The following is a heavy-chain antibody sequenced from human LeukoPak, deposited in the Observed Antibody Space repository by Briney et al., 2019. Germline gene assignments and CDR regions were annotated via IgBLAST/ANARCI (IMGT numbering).Heavy chain of an antibody. CDR1: GFTFSDYF. J-gene: IGHJ6*03. CDR2: ISSTGNTI. Sequence: GGSLRLSCAASGFTFSDYFMNWIRQPPGKGLEWVSYISSTGNTIYYADSVKGRFTMSRDNGRNSLFLQMDSLRADDTAVYYCAREFGDYYFMDVWGKGTTVTVSS. V-gene: IGHV3-11*01. CDR3: AREFGDYYFMDV. D-gene: IGHD3-10*01.